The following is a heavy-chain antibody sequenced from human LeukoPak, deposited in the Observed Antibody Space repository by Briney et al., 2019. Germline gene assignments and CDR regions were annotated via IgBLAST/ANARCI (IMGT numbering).Heavy chain of an antibody. CDR1: GNTLRELP. J-gene: IGHJ4*02. CDR2: FDPENAEI. D-gene: IGHD3-3*01. V-gene: IGHV1-24*01. CDR3: ATRRSDFWSGFDY. Sequence: VASVKVSCKLSGNTLRELPIQWVRQAGGKGLEWMAGFDPENAEIVYAQKFQGRVTMTEDTSTNTAYMELTRLTSDDTALYYCATRRSDFWSGFDYWGQGTQVTVSS.